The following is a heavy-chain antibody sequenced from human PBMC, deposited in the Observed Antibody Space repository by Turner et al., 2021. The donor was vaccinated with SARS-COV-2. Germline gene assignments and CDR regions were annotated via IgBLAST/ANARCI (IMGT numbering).Heavy chain of an antibody. CDR2: GLDSETT. Sequence: QLQLRVSGPGLVKPSETLSLTCSVSGGSVDISTYYWGWIRQPPGKGLEWLGRGLDSETTFYNPSLSSRVTISIDASRNQFSLRLASVTAADTDVYYCAGGPSAVYFDSWGLGTLVTVSS. D-gene: IGHD3-16*01. CDR1: GGSVDISTYY. J-gene: IGHJ4*02. V-gene: IGHV4-39*01. CDR3: AGGPSAVYFDS.